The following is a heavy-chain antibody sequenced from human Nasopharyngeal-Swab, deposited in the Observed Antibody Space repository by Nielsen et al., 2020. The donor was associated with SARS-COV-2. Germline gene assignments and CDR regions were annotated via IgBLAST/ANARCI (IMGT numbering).Heavy chain of an antibody. CDR3: ARDIVRGVISY. V-gene: IGHV1-18*01. Sequence: ASVKVSCKASGYTFTSYGISWVRQAPGQGLEWTGWISAYNGNTNYAQKLQGRVTMTTDTSTSTAHMELRSLRSDDTAVYYCARDIVRGVISYWGQGTLVTVSS. CDR2: ISAYNGNT. CDR1: GYTFTSYG. D-gene: IGHD3-10*01. J-gene: IGHJ4*02.